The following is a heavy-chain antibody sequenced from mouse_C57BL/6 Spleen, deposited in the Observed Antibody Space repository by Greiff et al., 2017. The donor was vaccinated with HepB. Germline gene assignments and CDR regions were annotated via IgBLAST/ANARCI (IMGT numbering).Heavy chain of an antibody. CDR3: ARGRITTVVAHFDY. J-gene: IGHJ2*01. D-gene: IGHD1-1*01. CDR2: IDPSDSYT. CDR1: GYTFTSYW. V-gene: IGHV1-69*01. Sequence: QVHVKQPGAELVMPGASVKLSCKASGYTFTSYWMHWVKQRPGQGLEWIGEIDPSDSYTNYNQKFKGKSTLTVDKSSSTAYMQLSSLTSEDSAVYYCARGRITTVVAHFDYWGQGTTLTVSS.